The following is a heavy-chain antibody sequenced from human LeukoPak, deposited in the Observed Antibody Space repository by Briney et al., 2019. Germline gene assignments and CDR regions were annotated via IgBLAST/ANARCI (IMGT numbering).Heavy chain of an antibody. J-gene: IGHJ4*02. CDR2: INPNSGGT. Sequence: ASVKVSCKASGYTFTGYYMHWVRQAPGQGLEWMGRINPNSGGTNYAQKFQGRVTMTRDTSISTAYMELSRLRSDDTAVYYRARDKGGSGYYFFWGQGTLVTVSS. CDR3: ARDKGGSGYYFF. CDR1: GYTFTGYY. V-gene: IGHV1-2*06. D-gene: IGHD3-22*01.